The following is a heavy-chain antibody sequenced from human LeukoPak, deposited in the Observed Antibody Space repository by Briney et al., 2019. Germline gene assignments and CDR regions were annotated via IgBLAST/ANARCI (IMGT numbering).Heavy chain of an antibody. V-gene: IGHV3-21*04. Sequence: KSGGSLRLSCAASGFTFSSSTMNWVRQAPGKGLEWVSSISSSSNYIYYADSVKGRFTISRDNAKNSLYLQMNSLRADDTAVYYCARVGFSSSSPDYWGQGTLVTVSS. J-gene: IGHJ4*02. CDR2: ISSSSNYI. CDR1: GFTFSSST. CDR3: ARVGFSSSSPDY. D-gene: IGHD6-13*01.